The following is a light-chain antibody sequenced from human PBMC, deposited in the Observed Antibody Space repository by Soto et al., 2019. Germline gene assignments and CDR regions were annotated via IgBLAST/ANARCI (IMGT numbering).Light chain of an antibody. V-gene: IGLV1-47*01. CDR2: RNN. J-gene: IGLJ1*01. Sequence: QSVLTQPPSASGTPGQRVTISCSGSSSNLGSNYVFWYQQLPGTAPKLLIYRNNQRPSGVPDRFSGSKSGTSASLAISGLRSEEEADYYCAAWDDSLSGLVFGTGTKVTVL. CDR1: SSNLGSNY. CDR3: AAWDDSLSGLV.